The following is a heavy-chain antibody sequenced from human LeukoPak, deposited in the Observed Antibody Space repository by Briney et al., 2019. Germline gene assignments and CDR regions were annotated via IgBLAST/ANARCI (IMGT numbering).Heavy chain of an antibody. CDR1: GFTFSSYE. J-gene: IGHJ6*02. Sequence: GGSLRLSCAASGFTFSSYEMNWVRQAPGKGLEWVSYISSSGSTIYYADSVKGRFTISRDNAKNSLYLQMNSLRAEDTAVYYCARVNANYYYYGMDVWGQGTTVTVFS. V-gene: IGHV3-48*03. CDR2: ISSSGSTI. CDR3: ARVNANYYYYGMDV.